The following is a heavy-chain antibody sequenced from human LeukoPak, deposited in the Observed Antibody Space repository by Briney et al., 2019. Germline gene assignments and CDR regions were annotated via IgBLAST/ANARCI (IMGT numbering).Heavy chain of an antibody. CDR2: ISGSGGST. CDR1: GFTFSSYA. CDR3: AKDEKWLRLTGITDY. Sequence: GGSLRLSCAASGFTFSSYAMSWVRQAPGKELEWVSAISGSGGSTYYADSVKGRFTISRDNSKNTLYLQMNSLRAEDTAVYYCAKDEKWLRLTGITDYWGQGTLVTVSS. V-gene: IGHV3-23*01. D-gene: IGHD5-12*01. J-gene: IGHJ4*02.